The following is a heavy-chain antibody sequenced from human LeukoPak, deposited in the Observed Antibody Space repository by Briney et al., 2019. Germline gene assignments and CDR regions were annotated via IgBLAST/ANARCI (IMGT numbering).Heavy chain of an antibody. V-gene: IGHV3-23*01. J-gene: IGHJ4*02. CDR3: AKYGPQDSGSSHFDY. CDR2: ISGSGGST. Sequence: PGGSLRLSCAASGFTFSSYAMSWVRQAPGKGLEWVSAISGSGGSTYYADSVKGRFTISRDSSTNTLYLQMNSLRAEDTAIYYCAKYGPQDSGSSHFDYWGQGALVTVSS. CDR1: GFTFSSYA. D-gene: IGHD1-26*01.